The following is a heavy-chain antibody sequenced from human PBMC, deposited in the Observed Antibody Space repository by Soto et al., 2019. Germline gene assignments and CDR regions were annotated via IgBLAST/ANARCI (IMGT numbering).Heavy chain of an antibody. CDR3: AKDHGYSSGWYGFDP. CDR1: GFTFSSYG. J-gene: IGHJ5*02. V-gene: IGHV3-30*18. D-gene: IGHD6-19*01. Sequence: GGSLRLSCAASGFTFSSYGMHWVRQAPGKGLEWVAVISYDGSNKYYADSVKGRFTISRDNSKNTLYLQMNSLRAEDTAVYYCAKDHGYSSGWYGFDPWGQGTLVTVSS. CDR2: ISYDGSNK.